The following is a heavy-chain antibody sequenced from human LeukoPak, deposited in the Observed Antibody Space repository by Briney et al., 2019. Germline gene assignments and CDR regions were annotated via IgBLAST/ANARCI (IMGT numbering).Heavy chain of an antibody. CDR3: ARGPQLWNFDY. CDR2: IIPIFGTA. J-gene: IGHJ4*02. CDR1: GGTFSSYA. Sequence: ASVKVSCKASGGTFSSYAISWVRQAPGQGLEWMGGIIPIFGTANYAQKFQGRVTIATDESTSTAYMELSSLRSEDTAVYYCARGPQLWNFDYWGQGTLVTVSS. D-gene: IGHD5-18*01. V-gene: IGHV1-69*05.